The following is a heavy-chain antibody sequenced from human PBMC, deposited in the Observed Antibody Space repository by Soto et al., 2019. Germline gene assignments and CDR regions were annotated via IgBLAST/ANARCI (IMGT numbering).Heavy chain of an antibody. CDR1: GFTFDGYA. D-gene: IGHD3-10*01. Sequence: GGSLRLSCAASGFTFDGYAMSWVRQAPGKGLQWVSTIGGSGDGTYYADSVKGRFTISRDNSKNTLYLQMNSLRAEDTAVYYCAKAREVTLVRVPSSYWGQGTLVTVSS. J-gene: IGHJ4*02. CDR3: AKAREVTLVRVPSSY. V-gene: IGHV3-23*01. CDR2: IGGSGDGT.